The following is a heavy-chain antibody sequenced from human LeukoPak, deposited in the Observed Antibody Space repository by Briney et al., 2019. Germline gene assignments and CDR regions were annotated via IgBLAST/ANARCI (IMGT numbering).Heavy chain of an antibody. Sequence: SETLSLTCTVSGDSISSSYWGWIRHPPGKGLEWIGYVYYTGSTNYNPSPKSRVTISLDTSKKQLSLKLSSVTAADTAVYYCARVSCTSTSCPGWIDPWGQGTLVTVSS. V-gene: IGHV4-59*01. CDR1: GDSISSSY. CDR3: ARVSCTSTSCPGWIDP. CDR2: VYYTGST. D-gene: IGHD2-2*01. J-gene: IGHJ5*02.